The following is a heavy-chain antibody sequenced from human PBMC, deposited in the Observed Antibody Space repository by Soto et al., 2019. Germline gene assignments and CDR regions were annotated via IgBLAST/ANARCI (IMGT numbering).Heavy chain of an antibody. CDR1: GGSISSHY. Sequence: QVQLQESGPGLVKPSETLLLTCTVSGGSISSHYWSWIRQPPGRGLEWIGFIYYSGITDSNPSLKSRVTISLDTSKNQLSLRLSSVTAADTAVYYCARPRGIAPAVWYFDLWGRGTLVTVSS. CDR2: IYYSGIT. D-gene: IGHD6-13*01. CDR3: ARPRGIAPAVWYFDL. J-gene: IGHJ2*01. V-gene: IGHV4-59*08.